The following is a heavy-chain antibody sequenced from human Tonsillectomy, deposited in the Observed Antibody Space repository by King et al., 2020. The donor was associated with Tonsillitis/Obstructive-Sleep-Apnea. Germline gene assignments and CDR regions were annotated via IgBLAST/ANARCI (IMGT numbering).Heavy chain of an antibody. CDR2: INDSGST. CDR1: GGSFSIYY. Sequence: VQLQQWGAGLLKPSETLSLTCAVSGGSFSIYYWNWIRQPPGKGLEWIGEINDSGSTNYNPSLKSRVTMAVDTSKNQFSRKLTSVTAADTAFYYCARRIGVDYGIWYIDYWGQGSLVTVSS. J-gene: IGHJ4*02. V-gene: IGHV4-34*01. CDR3: ARRIGVDYGIWYIDY. D-gene: IGHD4-17*01.